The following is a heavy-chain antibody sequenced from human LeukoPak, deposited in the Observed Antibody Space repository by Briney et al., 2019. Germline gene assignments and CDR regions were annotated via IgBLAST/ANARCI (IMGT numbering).Heavy chain of an antibody. D-gene: IGHD3-10*01. CDR2: ISDSGGST. Sequence: GSLRLSCAASGFTFSSYAMSWVRQAPGKGLEWVSVISDSGGSTYYADSVKGRFTISRDNSKNTLYLQMNSLRAGDTAIYYCAKAHLDYYGSGSYYFDYWGQGTLVTVSS. J-gene: IGHJ4*02. V-gene: IGHV3-23*01. CDR1: GFTFSSYA. CDR3: AKAHLDYYGSGSYYFDY.